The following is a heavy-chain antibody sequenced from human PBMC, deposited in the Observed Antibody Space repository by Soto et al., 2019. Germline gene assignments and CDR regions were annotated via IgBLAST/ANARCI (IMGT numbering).Heavy chain of an antibody. J-gene: IGHJ4*02. CDR2: IYYSGST. CDR3: ARGSAPSFYILPGYPDY. V-gene: IGHV4-31*03. CDR1: GGSISSGGYY. D-gene: IGHD3-9*01. Sequence: QVQLQESGPGLVKPSQTLSLTCTVSGGSISSGGYYWSWIRQHPGKGLEWIGYIYYSGSTYYNPSLKSRVTISVDTSKNQFSLKLSSVTAADTAVYYCARGSAPSFYILPGYPDYWGQGTLVTVSS.